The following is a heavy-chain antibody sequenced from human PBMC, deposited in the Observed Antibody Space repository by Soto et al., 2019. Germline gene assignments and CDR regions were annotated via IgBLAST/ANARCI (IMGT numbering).Heavy chain of an antibody. CDR3: AKGVYCSSTSCPIYNWFDP. V-gene: IGHV3-23*01. CDR1: GFTFSSYA. CDR2: ISGSGGST. Sequence: PGGSLRLSCAASGFTFSSYAMSWVRQAPGKGLEWVSAISGSGGSTYYADSVKGRFTISRDNSKNTLYLQMNSLRAEDTAVYYCAKGVYCSSTSCPIYNWFDPWGQGTLVTVSS. J-gene: IGHJ5*02. D-gene: IGHD2-2*01.